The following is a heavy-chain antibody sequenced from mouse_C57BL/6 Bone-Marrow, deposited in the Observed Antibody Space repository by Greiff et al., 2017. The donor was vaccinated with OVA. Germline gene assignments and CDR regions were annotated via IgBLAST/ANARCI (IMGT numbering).Heavy chain of an antibody. D-gene: IGHD1-1*01. Sequence: QVQLQQSGAELARPGASVKLSCKASGYTFTSYGISWVKQRTGQGLEWIGEIYPRSGNTYYNEKFKGKATLTADKSSSTAYMELRSLTSEDSAVSFCARDYGSSPLYYYAMDYWGQGTSVTVSS. CDR3: ARDYGSSPLYYYAMDY. CDR2: IYPRSGNT. J-gene: IGHJ4*01. V-gene: IGHV1-81*01. CDR1: GYTFTSYG.